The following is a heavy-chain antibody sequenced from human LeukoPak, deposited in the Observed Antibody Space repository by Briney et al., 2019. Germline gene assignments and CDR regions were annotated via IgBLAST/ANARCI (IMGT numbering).Heavy chain of an antibody. CDR3: ARGFLGHYSFDY. Sequence: GGSLTLSCAASGFFFSNYGMHWVRQAPGKGLVWVSRVNSDGRFTKYADSVKGRFTISRDNAKNSLYLQMNSLRAEDTAVYYCARGFLGHYSFDYWGQGTLVTVSS. D-gene: IGHD3-16*01. V-gene: IGHV3-74*03. CDR1: GFFFSNYG. J-gene: IGHJ4*02. CDR2: VNSDGRFT.